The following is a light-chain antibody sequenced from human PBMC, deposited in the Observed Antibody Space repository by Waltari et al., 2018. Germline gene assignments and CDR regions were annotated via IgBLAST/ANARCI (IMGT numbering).Light chain of an antibody. Sequence: TCRARQGIDNFLAWYQQKPGKAARLLIYGAFTLQSAAPSRFSGSMSETDFTLTISDLQPDDVATYYCQRYDSVPRTFGEGTKVEI. V-gene: IGKV1-27*01. CDR2: GAF. CDR3: QRYDSVPRT. J-gene: IGKJ1*01. CDR1: QGIDNF.